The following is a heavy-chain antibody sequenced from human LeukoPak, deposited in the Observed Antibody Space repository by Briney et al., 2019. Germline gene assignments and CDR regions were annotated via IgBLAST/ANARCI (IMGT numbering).Heavy chain of an antibody. CDR1: GDSVSSTSAG. V-gene: IGHV6-1*01. CDR2: IYYRSKWYN. J-gene: IGHJ6*03. CDR3: ARVGYSSSWYPRDYYYYYMDV. D-gene: IGHD6-13*01. Sequence: SQTLSLTCDISGDSVSSTSAGWSWIRQSPSRGLGWLGRIYYRSKWYNDYAVSVGSRVSINPDTSKNQFSLQLNSVTPEDTAVYYCARVGYSSSWYPRDYYYYYMDVWGKGTTVTISS.